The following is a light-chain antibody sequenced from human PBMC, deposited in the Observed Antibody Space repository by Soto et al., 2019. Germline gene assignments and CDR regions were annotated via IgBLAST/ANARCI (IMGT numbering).Light chain of an antibody. V-gene: IGLV2-14*01. CDR3: GSDTSTNALV. CDR2: EDN. Sequence: QSALTQPASVSGSPGQSITISCSGSSSNIGGYNYVSWYQQHPAKAPQVMFYEDNNPPSGVANCFAGSKSGNTASLIICGLQADEEAYYCCGSDTSTNALVFGGGTKLTVL. J-gene: IGLJ2*01. CDR1: SSNIGGYNY.